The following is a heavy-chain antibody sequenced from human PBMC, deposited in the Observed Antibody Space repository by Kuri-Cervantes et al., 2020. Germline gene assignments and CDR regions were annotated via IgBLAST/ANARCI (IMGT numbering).Heavy chain of an antibody. CDR1: GGTFSSYA. J-gene: IGHJ4*02. CDR3: ARGLAGIAVAGFDY. V-gene: IGHV1-69*06. Sequence: SVKVSCKASGGTFSSYAISWVRQAPGQGLEWMGGIIPIFGTVHYAQKFQGRVTITADKSTSTAYMEVSSLRSEGTAVYYCARGLAGIAVAGFDYWGQGTLVTVSS. CDR2: IIPIFGTV. D-gene: IGHD6-19*01.